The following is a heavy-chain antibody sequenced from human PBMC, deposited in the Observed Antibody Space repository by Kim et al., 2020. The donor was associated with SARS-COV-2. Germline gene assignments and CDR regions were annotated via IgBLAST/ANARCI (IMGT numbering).Heavy chain of an antibody. CDR2: INHSGST. CDR3: ARFPGVPAASYDANWFDP. CDR1: GGSFSGYY. J-gene: IGHJ5*02. Sequence: SETLSLTCAVYGGSFSGYYWSWIRQPPGKGLEWIGEINHSGSTNYNPSLKSRVTISVDTSKNQFSLKLSSVTAADTAVYYCARFPGVPAASYDANWFDPWGQGTLVTVSS. V-gene: IGHV4-34*01. D-gene: IGHD2-2*01.